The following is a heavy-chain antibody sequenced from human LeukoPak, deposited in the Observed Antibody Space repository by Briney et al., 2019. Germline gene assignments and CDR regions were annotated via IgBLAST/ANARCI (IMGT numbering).Heavy chain of an antibody. J-gene: IGHJ4*02. CDR1: GFIFSSYW. CDR2: INQDGSEK. V-gene: IGHV3-7*01. Sequence: GGSLRLSCAASGFIFSSYWMSWVRQAPGKGLEWVANINQDGSEKYYVDSVKGRFTISRDNAKNSLYLQMNSLRAEDTAVYYCARDARYCSGGSCCDYWGQGTLVTVSS. CDR3: ARDARYCSGGSCCDY. D-gene: IGHD2-15*01.